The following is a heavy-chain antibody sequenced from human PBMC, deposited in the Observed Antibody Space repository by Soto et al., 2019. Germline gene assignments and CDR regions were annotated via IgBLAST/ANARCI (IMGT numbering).Heavy chain of an antibody. V-gene: IGHV4-59*01. J-gene: IGHJ5*02. Sequence: PSETLSLTCTVSGGSISSYYWSWIRQPPGKGLEWIGYIYYSGSTNYNPSLKSRVTISVDTSKNQFSLKLSSVTAADTAVYYCARDQAAAAGTQGYNWFDPCGQGTLVTVSS. D-gene: IGHD6-13*01. CDR1: GGSISSYY. CDR2: IYYSGST. CDR3: ARDQAAAAGTQGYNWFDP.